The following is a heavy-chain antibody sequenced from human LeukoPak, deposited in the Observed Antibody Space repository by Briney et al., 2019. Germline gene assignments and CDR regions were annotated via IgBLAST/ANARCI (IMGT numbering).Heavy chain of an antibody. D-gene: IGHD6-13*01. J-gene: IGHJ3*02. CDR2: INPSGGST. CDR1: GYTFTSYY. Sequence: ASVKVSCKASGYTFTSYYMHWVRQAPGQGLEWLGIINPSGGSTSYAQKFQGRVTMTRDTSTSTVYMELSSLRAEDTAVYYCARVIAAAGAFDIWGQGTMVTVSS. V-gene: IGHV1-46*01. CDR3: ARVIAAAGAFDI.